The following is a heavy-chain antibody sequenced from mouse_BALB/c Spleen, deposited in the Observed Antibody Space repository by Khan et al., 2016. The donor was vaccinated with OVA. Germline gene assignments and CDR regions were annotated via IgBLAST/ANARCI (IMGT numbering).Heavy chain of an antibody. V-gene: IGHV1S135*01. D-gene: IGHD1-1*01. J-gene: IGHJ2*01. Sequence: VQLKQSGPELVDPGASVKVSCKASGYSFTDYNMFWVKQSLGKSLEWIGYIDPYNGGTNYNQKFMGKATLTVDKSSSTAFMHLNSLTSEDSAVYYCALIYHYGSGFDYWGQGTTLTVSS. CDR1: GYSFTDYN. CDR2: IDPYNGGT. CDR3: ALIYHYGSGFDY.